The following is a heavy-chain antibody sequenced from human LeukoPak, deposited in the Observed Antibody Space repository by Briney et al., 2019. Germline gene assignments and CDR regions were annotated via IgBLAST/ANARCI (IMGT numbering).Heavy chain of an antibody. Sequence: QTGGSLRLSCAASGFTFSSYSMNWVRQAPGKGLEWVSYISSSSSTIYYADSVKGRFTISRDNAKNSLYLQMNSLRAEDTAVYYCAKDPVPTYIIPDDILTGYPDYWGQGTLVTVSS. V-gene: IGHV3-48*04. CDR1: GFTFSSYS. CDR2: ISSSSSTI. D-gene: IGHD3-9*01. J-gene: IGHJ4*02. CDR3: AKDPVPTYIIPDDILTGYPDY.